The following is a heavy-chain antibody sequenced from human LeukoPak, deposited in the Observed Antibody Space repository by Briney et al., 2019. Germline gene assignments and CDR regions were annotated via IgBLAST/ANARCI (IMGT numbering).Heavy chain of an antibody. Sequence: GGSLRLSCAASGFTFSSYAMSWVRQAPGKGLEWVSAISGSGGSTYYADSVKGRFTISRDNSKNTLCLQMNSLRAEDTAVYYCAKEGPGITMVRGGNDDYWGQGTLVTVSS. V-gene: IGHV3-23*01. J-gene: IGHJ4*02. CDR2: ISGSGGST. CDR1: GFTFSSYA. CDR3: AKEGPGITMVRGGNDDY. D-gene: IGHD3-10*01.